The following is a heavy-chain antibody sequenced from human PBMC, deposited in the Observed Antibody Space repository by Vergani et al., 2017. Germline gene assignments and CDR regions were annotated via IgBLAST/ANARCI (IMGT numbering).Heavy chain of an antibody. CDR1: GFTFSSYG. V-gene: IGHV3-30*02. D-gene: IGHD3-10*01. J-gene: IGHJ3*02. CDR3: AKDMEGSNTAFDI. CDR2: IRYDGSNK. Sequence: VQLVESGGGVVQPGGSLRLSCAASGFTFSSYGMHWVRQAPGKGLEWVAFIRYDGSNKYYADSVKGRFTISRDNSKNTLYLQMNSLRAEDTALYYCAKDMEGSNTAFDIWGQGTMVTVSS.